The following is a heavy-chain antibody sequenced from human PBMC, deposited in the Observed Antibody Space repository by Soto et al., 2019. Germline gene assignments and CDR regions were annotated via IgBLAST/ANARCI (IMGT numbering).Heavy chain of an antibody. CDR3: ARGHRENDFYDIDV. CDR1: GGSFSKYG. Sequence: QVQLVQSGAEVKMPGSSVRVSCKASGGSFSKYGISWVRQAPGQGLEWMGGIIPMFGIGNYAEKFLGRVTITADASTSTSHMELSSLRADDTAVYFSARGHRENDFYDIDVWGQGTTVTAS. J-gene: IGHJ6*02. D-gene: IGHD1-1*01. V-gene: IGHV1-69*01. CDR2: IIPMFGIG.